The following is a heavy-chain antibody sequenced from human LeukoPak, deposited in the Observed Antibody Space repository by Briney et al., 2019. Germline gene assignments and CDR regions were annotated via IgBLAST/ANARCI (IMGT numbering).Heavy chain of an antibody. CDR3: AKKSATVFDY. CDR1: GFTFRTYA. J-gene: IGHJ4*02. Sequence: GGSLRLSCTASGFTFRTYAMNWVRQAPGKGLEWLSGISGSGNGTYYADSVKGRFTISRDNSKNTLYLQMNSLRAEDTAVYYCAKKSATVFDYWGQGTLVTVSS. CDR2: ISGSGNGT. D-gene: IGHD1-26*01. V-gene: IGHV3-23*01.